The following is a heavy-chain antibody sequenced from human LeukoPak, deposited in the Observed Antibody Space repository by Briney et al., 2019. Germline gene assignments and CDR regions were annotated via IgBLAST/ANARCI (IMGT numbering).Heavy chain of an antibody. CDR1: GGSFSGYY. D-gene: IGHD5-24*01. V-gene: IGHV4-34*01. J-gene: IGHJ4*02. Sequence: LETLSLTCAVYGGSFSGYYWSWIPQPPGKGLESSGEINHSGSTNYNPSLKSRVTISVDTSKNQFSLKLSSVTAADTAVYYCAIRRDGYNSIDYWGQGTLVTVSS. CDR2: INHSGST. CDR3: AIRRDGYNSIDY.